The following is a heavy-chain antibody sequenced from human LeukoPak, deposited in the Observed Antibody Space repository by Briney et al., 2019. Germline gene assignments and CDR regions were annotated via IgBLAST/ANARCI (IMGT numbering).Heavy chain of an antibody. V-gene: IGHV4-39*01. CDR3: AGIAVAVYFDY. J-gene: IGHJ4*02. CDR2: IYYSGST. D-gene: IGHD6-19*01. Sequence: PSETLSLTCTVSGGSISSSSYYWGWLRQPPGNGLVWIGSIYYSGSTYYNPSLKSRVTISVYTSKTQFSLKLSSVTAADTAVYYCAGIAVAVYFDYWGQGTLVTVSS. CDR1: GGSISSSSYY.